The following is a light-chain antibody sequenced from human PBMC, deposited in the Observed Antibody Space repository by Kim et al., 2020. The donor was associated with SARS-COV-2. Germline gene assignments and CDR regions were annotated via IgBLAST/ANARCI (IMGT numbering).Light chain of an antibody. CDR1: SGISSY. J-gene: IGKJ4*01. Sequence: ASSGERRTIRCPMSSGISSYLAWYQQKPGKVPELLIYAASTLQSGVPSRFSGSGSGTDFTLTISCLQSEDFATYYCQQYYSSQLTFGGGTKVDIK. V-gene: IGKV1D-8*01. CDR2: AAS. CDR3: QQYYSSQLT.